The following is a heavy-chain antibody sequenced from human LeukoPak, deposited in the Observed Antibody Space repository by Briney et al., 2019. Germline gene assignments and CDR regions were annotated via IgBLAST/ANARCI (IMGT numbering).Heavy chain of an antibody. V-gene: IGHV3-23*01. D-gene: IGHD3-16*01. CDR3: AKGGSWGDYYFYFYIDV. J-gene: IGHJ6*03. Sequence: PGGSLRLSCEASGFTFSNSAMSWVRQAPGQGLEWVSGISASGHYTYNADSAKGRFTISRDNSKNTLYLQMNSLRAEDTALYYCAKGGSWGDYYFYFYIDVWGKGTTVTVSS. CDR1: GFTFSNSA. CDR2: ISASGHYT.